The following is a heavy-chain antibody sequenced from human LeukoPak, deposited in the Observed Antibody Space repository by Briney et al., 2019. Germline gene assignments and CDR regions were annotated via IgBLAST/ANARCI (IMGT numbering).Heavy chain of an antibody. CDR1: GFTVSSNY. CDR2: ISGSGGST. Sequence: GGSLRLSCAASGFTVSSNYMSWVRQAPGKGLEWVSAISGSGGSTYYADSVKGRFTISRDNSKNTLYLQMNSLRAEDTAVYYCAKDKDNWNYEDPMPLLDYWGQGTLVTVSS. CDR3: AKDKDNWNYEDPMPLLDY. J-gene: IGHJ4*02. D-gene: IGHD1-7*01. V-gene: IGHV3-23*01.